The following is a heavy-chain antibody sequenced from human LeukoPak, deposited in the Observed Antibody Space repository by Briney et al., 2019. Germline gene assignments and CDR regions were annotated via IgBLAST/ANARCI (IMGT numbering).Heavy chain of an antibody. CDR3: ARGRAFYVWGSYRPYYFDY. CDR1: AGSFTGYY. J-gene: IGHJ4*02. V-gene: IGHV4-34*01. CDR2: INHSGST. Sequence: SETLSLTCAVYAGSFTGYYWSWIRQPPGKGLEWLGEINHSGSTNYNPSLKSRVTISVDTSKNQFSLKLSSVTAADTAVYYSARGRAFYVWGSYRPYYFDYWGQGTLVTVSS. D-gene: IGHD3-16*02.